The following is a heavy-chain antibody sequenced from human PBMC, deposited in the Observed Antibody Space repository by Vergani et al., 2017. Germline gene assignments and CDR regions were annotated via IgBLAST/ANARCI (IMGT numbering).Heavy chain of an antibody. V-gene: IGHV3-48*01. Sequence: EVQLVESGGGLVQPGGSLRLSCAASGFTFSSYSMNWVRQAPGKGLEWVSYFSSSSSTIYYAYSVKGRFTISSDNAKNSRYLQINSLIAEDTAVYYCARGWDYWGQGTLVTVSS. CDR3: ARGWDY. CDR1: GFTFSSYS. CDR2: FSSSSSTI. D-gene: IGHD5-24*01. J-gene: IGHJ4*02.